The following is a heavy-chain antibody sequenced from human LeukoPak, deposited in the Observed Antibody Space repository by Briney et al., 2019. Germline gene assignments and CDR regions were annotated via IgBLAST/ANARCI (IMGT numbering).Heavy chain of an antibody. CDR3: AKGGHYSPFDY. Sequence: PGGSLSLSCAVSGLTFSTYAMTWVRQAPGKGLEWVSTISGDGTVTFYADSVKGRFTISRDNSKNTFSLQLNSLRAEDTAVFYCAKGGHYSPFDYWGQGALVTVSS. J-gene: IGHJ4*02. CDR1: GLTFSTYA. D-gene: IGHD5-12*01. V-gene: IGHV3-23*01. CDR2: ISGDGTVT.